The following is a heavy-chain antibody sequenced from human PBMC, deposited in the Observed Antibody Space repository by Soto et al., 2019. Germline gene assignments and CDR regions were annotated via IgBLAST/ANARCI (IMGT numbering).Heavy chain of an antibody. CDR2: IYHSGST. D-gene: IGHD1-26*01. CDR3: ARVSGSYYYGMDV. Sequence: SETRSLTCAVSGGSSSSSNWWSWVRQPPGKGLEWIGEIYHSGSTNYNPSLKSRVTISVDKSKNHFSLKLSSVTAADTAVYYCARVSGSYYYGMDVWGQGTTVTVSS. CDR1: GGSSSSSNW. V-gene: IGHV4-4*02. J-gene: IGHJ6*02.